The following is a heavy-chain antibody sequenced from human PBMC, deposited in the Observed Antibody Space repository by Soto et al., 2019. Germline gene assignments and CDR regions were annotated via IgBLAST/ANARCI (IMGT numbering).Heavy chain of an antibody. D-gene: IGHD1-1*01. CDR1: GYTLNDLS. CDR2: LDPEDGET. Sequence: QVQVVQSGAEVKKPGASVKVSCKVSGYTLNDLSIHWVRQAPGKGLEWMGGLDPEDGETIYAQKFQGRVTMTEDTSRDTAYMELSSLRSEDTAVYYCAIRGTRWLEFPFDYWGQGTLVTVSS. J-gene: IGHJ4*02. CDR3: AIRGTRWLEFPFDY. V-gene: IGHV1-24*01.